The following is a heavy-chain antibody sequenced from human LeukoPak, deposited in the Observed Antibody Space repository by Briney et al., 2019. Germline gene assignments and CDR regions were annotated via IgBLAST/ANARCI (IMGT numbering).Heavy chain of an antibody. V-gene: IGHV3-30*18. J-gene: IGHJ4*02. Sequence: PGGSLRLSCAASGFTFSIFGMHWVRQAPGKGLEWVAVISYDGRNKYYADSVKGRFTISRDNSQNTLSLQMNSLRAEDTAVYYCVKDGDDSGWNYFDYWGQGTLVTVSS. D-gene: IGHD6-19*01. CDR2: ISYDGRNK. CDR1: GFTFSIFG. CDR3: VKDGDDSGWNYFDY.